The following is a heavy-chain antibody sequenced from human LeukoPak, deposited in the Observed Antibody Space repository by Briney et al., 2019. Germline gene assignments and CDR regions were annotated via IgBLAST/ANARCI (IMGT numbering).Heavy chain of an antibody. D-gene: IGHD4-17*01. Sequence: SETLCLTCTVSGGSIISSSYYWGWIRQPPGKGLEWIGNIFHSGSTYYSPSLKSRVAISIDTSKNQFYLILASVTAADTAVYYCARDAQFYGDYGAFDIWGQGTMVTVSS. CDR1: GGSIISSSYY. CDR3: ARDAQFYGDYGAFDI. V-gene: IGHV4-39*07. J-gene: IGHJ3*02. CDR2: IFHSGST.